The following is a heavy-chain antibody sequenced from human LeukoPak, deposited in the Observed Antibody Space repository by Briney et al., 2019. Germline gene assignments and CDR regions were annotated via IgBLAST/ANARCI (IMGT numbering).Heavy chain of an antibody. V-gene: IGHV3-7*01. J-gene: IGHJ4*02. CDR3: ARPRGCGSTRCNNFDY. CDR2: MKEDGSEI. Sequence: PGGSLRLSCAVSGFTFSDYSMSWVRQAPGKGLEWVAKMKEDGSEIFYVDSVKGRFTISRDNAKNSLYLQMNSLRAEDTAVYYCARPRGCGSTRCNNFDYWGQGTLVTVSS. D-gene: IGHD2-2*01. CDR1: GFTFSDYS.